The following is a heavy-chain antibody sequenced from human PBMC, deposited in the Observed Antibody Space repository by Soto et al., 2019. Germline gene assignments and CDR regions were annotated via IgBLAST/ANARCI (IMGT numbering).Heavy chain of an antibody. CDR1: GGTFSSYT. J-gene: IGHJ4*02. CDR2: IIPILGIA. V-gene: IGHV1-69*04. CDR3: ARDPPGGNWNDFPI. D-gene: IGHD1-20*01. Sequence: GASVKVSCKASGGTFSSYTISWVRQAPGQGLEWMGRIIPILGIANYAQKFQGRVTITADKSTSTAYMELSSLRSEDTAVYYCARDPPGGNWNDFPIWGQGTLVTVSS.